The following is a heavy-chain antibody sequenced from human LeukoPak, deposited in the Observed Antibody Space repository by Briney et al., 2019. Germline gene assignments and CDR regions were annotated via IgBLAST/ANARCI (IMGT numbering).Heavy chain of an antibody. J-gene: IGHJ6*03. V-gene: IGHV3-33*03. CDR3: AKSGAMDV. D-gene: IGHD3-10*01. CDR2: IWSDGSNQ. CDR1: GFTFSRYG. Sequence: GGSLRLSCAASGFTFSRYGMHWVRQAPGKGLEWGAVIWSDGSNQSYVDSVKGRFTISRDNSKKTLSLQMNSLRADDTAIYYCAKSGAMDVWGKGTTVTVSS.